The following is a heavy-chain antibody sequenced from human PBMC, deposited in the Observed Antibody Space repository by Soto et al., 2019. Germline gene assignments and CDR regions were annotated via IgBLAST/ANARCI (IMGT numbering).Heavy chain of an antibody. V-gene: IGHV4-59*12. CDR1: GGSISSYY. J-gene: IGHJ4*02. CDR3: AKDIAGIAALIFDY. CDR2: IYYSGST. Sequence: SETLSLTCTVSGGSISSYYWSWIRQPPGKGLEWIGYIYYSGSTNYNPSVKGRFTISRDNSKNTLYLQMNGLRAEDTAVYYCAKDIAGIAALIFDYWGQGTLVTVSS. D-gene: IGHD6-6*01.